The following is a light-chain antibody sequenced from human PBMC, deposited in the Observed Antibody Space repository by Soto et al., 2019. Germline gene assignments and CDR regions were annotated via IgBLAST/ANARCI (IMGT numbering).Light chain of an antibody. CDR2: LGS. J-gene: IGKJ1*01. V-gene: IGKV2-28*01. Sequence: IVMTHSPRARAATPGGAGPSSCSSSSRLLHSNGNNYLDWYLQKPGQSPHLLIFLGSYRAPGVPDRFSGSGSGTDFTLKISRVEAEDVGVFYCMQALQTPRTFGQGTTVDIK. CDR3: MQALQTPRT. CDR1: SRLLHSNGNNY.